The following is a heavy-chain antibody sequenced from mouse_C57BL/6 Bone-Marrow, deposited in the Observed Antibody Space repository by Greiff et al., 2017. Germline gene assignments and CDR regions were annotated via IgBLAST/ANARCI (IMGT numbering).Heavy chain of an antibody. CDR3: AIGEDLFTWFAY. V-gene: IGHV1-55*01. CDR1: GYTFTSYW. J-gene: IGHJ3*01. D-gene: IGHD1-1*01. Sequence: QVQLQQPGAELVKPGASVKMSCKASGYTFTSYWITWVKQRPGQGLEWIGDIYPGSGSTNYNEKFKSKATLTVDTSSSTAYMQLSSLTSEDSAVYYGAIGEDLFTWFAYWGQGTLVTVSA. CDR2: IYPGSGST.